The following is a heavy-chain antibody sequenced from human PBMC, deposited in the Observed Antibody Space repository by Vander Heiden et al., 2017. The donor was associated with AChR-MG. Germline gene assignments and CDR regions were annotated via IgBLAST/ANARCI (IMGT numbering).Heavy chain of an antibody. CDR1: GFTFSDHY. CDR3: ASAVAGRGGYFQH. CDR2: TRNKANRYTQ. V-gene: IGHV3-72*01. J-gene: IGHJ1*01. Sequence: EVQLVESGGGLVQPGGSLRLSCAASGFTFSDHYMDWVRQAPGKGLELVGRTRNKANRYTQEYAGSVKGRFTISRDDSKNSLYLQMNSLKTEDTAVYYCASAVAGRGGYFQHWGQGTLVTVSS. D-gene: IGHD6-19*01.